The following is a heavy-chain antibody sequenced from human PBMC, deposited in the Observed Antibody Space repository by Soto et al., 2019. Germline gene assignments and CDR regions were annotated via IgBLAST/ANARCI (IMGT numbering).Heavy chain of an antibody. CDR2: ISGSGGST. V-gene: IGHV3-23*01. CDR3: AKDLPVGRTRILCTSFDY. CDR1: GFTFSSYA. Sequence: EVQLLESGGGLVQPGGSLRLSCAASGFTFSSYAMSWVRQAPGKGLEWVSAISGSGGSTYYADSVKGRFTISRDNSKNTLYLQMNSLRAEDTAVYYCAKDLPVGRTRILCTSFDYWGQGTLVTVSS. D-gene: IGHD2-15*01. J-gene: IGHJ4*02.